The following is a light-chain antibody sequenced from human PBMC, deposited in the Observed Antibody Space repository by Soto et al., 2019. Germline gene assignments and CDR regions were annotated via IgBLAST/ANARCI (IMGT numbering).Light chain of an antibody. Sequence: DIQMTQSPSTLSGSVGDRVTITCRASQTISSWLAWYQQKPGKAPKLLIYKASTLKSGVPSRFSGSGSGTEFTLTISSLQPGDFATYYCQQSYSFPRTFGQGTKVDIK. CDR2: KAS. V-gene: IGKV1-5*03. CDR3: QQSYSFPRT. CDR1: QTISSW. J-gene: IGKJ1*01.